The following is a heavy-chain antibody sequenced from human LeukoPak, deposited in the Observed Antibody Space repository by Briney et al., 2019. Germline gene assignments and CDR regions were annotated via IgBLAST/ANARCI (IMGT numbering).Heavy chain of an antibody. CDR1: GFSLSTSGVV. CDR3: AHRPYYYDSDAFDI. D-gene: IGHD3-22*01. CDR2: IYWDDDK. V-gene: IGHV2-5*02. Sequence: SGPTLVNPTQTLTLTCTFSGFSLSTSGVVVGWIRQPPGKALEWLALIYWDDDKRYSPSLKSRLTITKDTSKNQVVLTMTNMDPVDTATYYCAHRPYYYDSDAFDIWGQGTMVTVSS. J-gene: IGHJ3*02.